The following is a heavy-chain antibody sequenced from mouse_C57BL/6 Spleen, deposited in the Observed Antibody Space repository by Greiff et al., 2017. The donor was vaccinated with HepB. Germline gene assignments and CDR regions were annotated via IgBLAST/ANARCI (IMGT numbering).Heavy chain of an antibody. V-gene: IGHV1-80*01. CDR1: GYAFSSYW. J-gene: IGHJ4*01. D-gene: IGHD2-5*01. CDR2: IYPGDGDT. Sequence: VQLQQSGAELVKPGASVKISCKASGYAFSSYWMNWVKQRPGKGLEWIGKIYPGDGDTNYNGKFKGKATLTADKSSSTAYMQLSSLTSEDSAVYFCARIHYSNYAMDYWGQGTSVTFSS. CDR3: ARIHYSNYAMDY.